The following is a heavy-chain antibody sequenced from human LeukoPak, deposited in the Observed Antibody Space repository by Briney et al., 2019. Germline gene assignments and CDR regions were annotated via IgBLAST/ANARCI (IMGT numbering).Heavy chain of an antibody. J-gene: IGHJ6*03. D-gene: IGHD3-22*01. CDR1: GGSFSGYY. CDR3: ARGHYQYYYDSSGYNYYYYYYMDV. CDR2: INHSGST. Sequence: SETLSLTCAVYGGSFSGYYWSWIRQPPGKGLEWIGEINHSGSTNYNPSLKSQVTISVDTSKNQFSLKLSSVHAADTAVYYCARGHYQYYYDSSGYNYYYYYYMDVWGKGTTVTVSS. V-gene: IGHV4-34*01.